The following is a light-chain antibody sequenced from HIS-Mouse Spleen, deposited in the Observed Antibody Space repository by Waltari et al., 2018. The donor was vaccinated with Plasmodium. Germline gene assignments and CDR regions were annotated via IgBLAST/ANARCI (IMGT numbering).Light chain of an antibody. CDR3: SSYTSSSTLNYV. CDR1: SSDVGGYNY. J-gene: IGLJ1*01. Sequence: QSALTQPASVSGSPGQSITISCTGTSSDVGGYNYVSWYPQHPGKAPTLMIYDVSNRPPGVDNRVSGSKSCNTASLTISGLQAEDEADYYCSSYTSSSTLNYVFGTGTKVTVL. V-gene: IGLV2-14*03. CDR2: DVS.